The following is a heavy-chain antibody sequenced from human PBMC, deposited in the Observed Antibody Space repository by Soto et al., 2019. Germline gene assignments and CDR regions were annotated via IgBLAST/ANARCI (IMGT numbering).Heavy chain of an antibody. J-gene: IGHJ1*01. CDR2: INSDGSSA. CDR3: AKGVPAATRYFQH. Sequence: GGSLRLSCAASGFSFSSYWMHWVRHAPGKGLVWVSRINSDGSSATYADSVKGRFTISRDNAKNTLYLQMNSLTPEDTAVYYCAKGVPAATRYFQHWGQGTLVTVSS. V-gene: IGHV3-74*01. CDR1: GFSFSSYW. D-gene: IGHD2-2*01.